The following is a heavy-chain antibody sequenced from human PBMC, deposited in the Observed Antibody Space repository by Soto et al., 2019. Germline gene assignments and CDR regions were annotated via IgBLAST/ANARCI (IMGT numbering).Heavy chain of an antibody. V-gene: IGHV1-18*01. CDR1: GYTFTSYG. D-gene: IGHD3-9*01. CDR3: ARARGITTFLSELDP. Sequence: QVQLVQSGAEVKKPGASVKVSCKASGYTFTSYGISWVRQAPGQGLEWMGWISAYNGNTNYAQKLQGRVTMTTDTSTSKAYMEMRSLRSDDTAVYYCARARGITTFLSELDPWGQGTLVTVSS. CDR2: ISAYNGNT. J-gene: IGHJ5*02.